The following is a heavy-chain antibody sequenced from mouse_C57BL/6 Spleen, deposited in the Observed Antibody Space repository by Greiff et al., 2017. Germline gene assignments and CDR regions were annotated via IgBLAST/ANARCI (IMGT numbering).Heavy chain of an antibody. D-gene: IGHD2-3*01. CDR1: GYTFTSYW. V-gene: IGHV1-55*01. CDR3: ARDGYYGAMDY. J-gene: IGHJ4*01. Sequence: VQLQQSGAELVKPGASVKMSCKASGYTFTSYWITWVKQRPGQGLEWIGDIYPGSGSTNYNEKFKRKATLTVDTSSSTAYMQLSSLTSEDSAVYYCARDGYYGAMDYWGQGTSVTVSS. CDR2: IYPGSGST.